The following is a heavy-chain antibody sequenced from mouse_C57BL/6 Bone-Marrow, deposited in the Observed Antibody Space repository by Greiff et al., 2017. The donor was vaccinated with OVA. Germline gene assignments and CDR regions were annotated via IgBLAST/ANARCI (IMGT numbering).Heavy chain of an antibody. CDR2: ISGGGGYT. CDR3: ARFPWDVGYSDV. J-gene: IGHJ1*03. V-gene: IGHV5-4*03. D-gene: IGHD4-1*01. CDR1: GFTFSSYA. Sequence: EVMLVESGGGLVKPGGSLKLSCAASGFTFSSYAMSWVRQTPEKRLEWVATISGGGGYTSYPDNVKGRFTISRDNAKNNLYLQMSHLKSEDTAVDYCARFPWDVGYSDVWGTGTTVTVSS.